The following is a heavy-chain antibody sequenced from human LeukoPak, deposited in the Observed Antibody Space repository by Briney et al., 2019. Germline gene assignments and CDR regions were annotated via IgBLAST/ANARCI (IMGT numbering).Heavy chain of an antibody. CDR2: LSDDGSNK. V-gene: IGHV3-30*18. J-gene: IGHJ4*02. CDR3: AKDPHSSSWYYFDS. Sequence: PGRSLRLSCAASRFTFSYFAMHWVRQAPGKGLEWVAVLSDDGSNKFYADSVKGRFTISRDNSKNTLYLQTNSLRAEDTAFYYCAKDPHSSSWYYFDSWGQGTLVTVSS. CDR1: RFTFSYFA. D-gene: IGHD6-13*01.